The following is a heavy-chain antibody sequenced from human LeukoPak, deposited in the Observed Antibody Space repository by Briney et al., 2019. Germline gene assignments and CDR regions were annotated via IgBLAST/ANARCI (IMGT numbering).Heavy chain of an antibody. V-gene: IGHV4-61*02. CDR3: ARDKGAFGSTDH. Sequence: SSQTLSLTCTVSGGSISSGSYYWSWIRQPAGKGLEWIGRIYTSGSTNYNPSLKSRVTISVDTSKNQFSLKLSSVTAADTAVYYCARDKGAFGSTDHWGQGTLVTVSS. CDR2: IYTSGST. CDR1: GGSISSGSYY. J-gene: IGHJ4*02. D-gene: IGHD3-10*01.